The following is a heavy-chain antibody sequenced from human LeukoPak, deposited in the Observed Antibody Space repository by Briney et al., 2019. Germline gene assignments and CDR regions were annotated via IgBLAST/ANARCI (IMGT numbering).Heavy chain of an antibody. J-gene: IGHJ6*03. V-gene: IGHV3-23*01. D-gene: IGHD6-6*01. CDR2: ISGSGGST. Sequence: GGSLRLSCAASGFTFSSYAMSWVRQAPGKGLEWVSAISGSGGSTYYADSVKGRFTISRDNSKNTLYLQMNSLRAEDTALYHCARDQLAARLSVSYYYMDVWGKGTTVTVSS. CDR1: GFTFSSYA. CDR3: ARDQLAARLSVSYYYMDV.